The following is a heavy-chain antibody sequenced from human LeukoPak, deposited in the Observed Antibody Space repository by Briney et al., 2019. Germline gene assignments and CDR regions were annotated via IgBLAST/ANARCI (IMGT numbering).Heavy chain of an antibody. CDR2: ISGSGNTF. CDR3: ARDRAFGEGIKWYDP. J-gene: IGHJ5*02. D-gene: IGHD3-10*01. V-gene: IGHV3-48*03. CDR1: TFTLSGCE. Sequence: GGSLRLSCSASTFTLSGCEMNWVRQAPGKGLEWLAYISGSGNTFFYASFVRGRFTISRDNAKNTLYLQMTALRVEDTGLYFCARDRAFGEGIKWYDPWGQGALVTVSS.